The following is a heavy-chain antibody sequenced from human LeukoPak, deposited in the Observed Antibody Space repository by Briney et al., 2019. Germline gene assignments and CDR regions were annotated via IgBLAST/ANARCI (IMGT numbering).Heavy chain of an antibody. V-gene: IGHV4-59*01. D-gene: IGHD6-13*01. Sequence: PSETLSLTRTVSGGSISSYYWSWIRQPPGKGLEWIGYIYYSGSTNYNPSLKSRVTISVDTSKNQFSLKVSSVTAADTAVYYCARAGYSSSWYYFDYWGQGTLVTVSS. CDR1: GGSISSYY. CDR3: ARAGYSSSWYYFDY. J-gene: IGHJ4*02. CDR2: IYYSGST.